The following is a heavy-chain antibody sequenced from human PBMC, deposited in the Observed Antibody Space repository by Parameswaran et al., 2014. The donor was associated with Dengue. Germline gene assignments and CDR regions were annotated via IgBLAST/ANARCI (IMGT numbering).Heavy chain of an antibody. J-gene: IGHJ3*02. CDR2: ISSSGSTI. D-gene: IGHD7-27*01. V-gene: IGHV3-48*03. CDR3: AFLTGDGNDAFDI. Sequence: WIRQPPGKGLEWVSYISSSGSTIYYADSVKGRFTISRDNAKNSLYLQMNSPRAEDTAVYYCAFLTGDGNDAFDIWGQGTMVTRLL.